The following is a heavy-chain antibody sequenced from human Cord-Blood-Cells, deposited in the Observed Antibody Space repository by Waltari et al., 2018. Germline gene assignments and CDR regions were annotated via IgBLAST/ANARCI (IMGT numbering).Heavy chain of an antibody. CDR2: IYYSGST. V-gene: IGHV4-39*01. CDR3: ARPHSSSDAFDI. D-gene: IGHD6-6*01. CDR1: GGSISSSSYY. Sequence: QLQLQESGPGLVKPSETLSLTCTVSGGSISSSSYYWGWIRQPPGTGLEWIGSIYYSGSTYYNPSLKSRVTIAVDTSKNQFSLKLSSVTAADTAVYYCARPHSSSDAFDIWGQGTMVTVSS. J-gene: IGHJ3*02.